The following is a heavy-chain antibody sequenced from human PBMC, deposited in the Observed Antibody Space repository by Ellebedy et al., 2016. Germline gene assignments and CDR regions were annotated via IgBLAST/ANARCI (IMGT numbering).Heavy chain of an antibody. Sequence: SVKVSCXASGGVINSYVINWVRQAPGQGLEWIGGMMPIFGTPNHAQKFQGRVTITADELTTTAYMELSSLRSEDTAVYYCAGGAAQKYQVPGRFYYSYLDVWGNGTTVTVSS. CDR1: GGVINSYV. D-gene: IGHD2-2*01. CDR2: MMPIFGTP. V-gene: IGHV1-69*13. J-gene: IGHJ6*03. CDR3: AGGAAQKYQVPGRFYYSYLDV.